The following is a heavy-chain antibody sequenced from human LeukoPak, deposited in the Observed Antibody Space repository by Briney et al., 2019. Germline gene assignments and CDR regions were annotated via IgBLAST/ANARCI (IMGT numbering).Heavy chain of an antibody. CDR3: ARGTYYYDSSGYYDYYYYYYMDV. CDR2: IYYSGST. J-gene: IGHJ6*03. D-gene: IGHD3-22*01. V-gene: IGHV4-39*07. CDR1: GGSISSSSYY. Sequence: PSETLSLTCTVSGGSISSSSYYWGWSRQPPGKGLEWIGSIYYSGSTYYNPSLKSRITISVDTSKNQFSLKLSSVTAADPAVYYCARGTYYYDSSGYYDYYYYYYMDVWGKGTTVTVSS.